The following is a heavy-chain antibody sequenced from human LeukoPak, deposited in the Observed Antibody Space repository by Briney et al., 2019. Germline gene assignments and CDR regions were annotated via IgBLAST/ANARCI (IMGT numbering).Heavy chain of an antibody. CDR2: IYYSGST. CDR3: DSGDSFEAFDI. CDR1: GGSISSSGHY. D-gene: IGHD4-17*01. V-gene: IGHV4-39*01. Sequence: SETLSLTCSVSGGSISSSGHYWGWIRQPPGKGLEWIGSIYYSGSTHYNPSLKSRVTISADTSKNQFSLKLTSVTAADTAVYFCDSGDSFEAFDIWGQGTMVTVSS. J-gene: IGHJ3*02.